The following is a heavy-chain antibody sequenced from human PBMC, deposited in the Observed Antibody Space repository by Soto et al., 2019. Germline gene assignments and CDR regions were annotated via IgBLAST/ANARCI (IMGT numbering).Heavy chain of an antibody. D-gene: IGHD1-7*01. J-gene: IGHJ4*02. CDR2: ISGSGGST. V-gene: IGHV3-23*01. Sequence: GGSLRLSCAASGFIFSSYAMSWVRQAPGKGLEWVSAISGSGGSTYYADSVKGRFTISRDNSKNTLYLQMNSLRAEDTAVYYCAKGNWNYPNYFDYWGQGTLVTVSS. CDR1: GFIFSSYA. CDR3: AKGNWNYPNYFDY.